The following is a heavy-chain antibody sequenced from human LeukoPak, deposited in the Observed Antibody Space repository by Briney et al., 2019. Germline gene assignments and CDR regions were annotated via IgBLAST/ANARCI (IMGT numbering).Heavy chain of an antibody. CDR3: AKDLDGDSSSWYSEH. V-gene: IGHV3-30*02. CDR1: GFTFSSYG. CDR2: IRYDGSNK. D-gene: IGHD6-13*01. J-gene: IGHJ1*01. Sequence: GGSLRLSCAASGFTFSSYGMHWVRQAPGKGLEWVAFIRYDGSNKYYADSVKGRFTISRDNSKNTLYLQMNSLRAEDTAVYYCAKDLDGDSSSWYSEHWGQGTLVTVSS.